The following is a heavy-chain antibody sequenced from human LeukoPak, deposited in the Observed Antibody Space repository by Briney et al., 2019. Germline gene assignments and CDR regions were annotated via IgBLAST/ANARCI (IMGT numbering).Heavy chain of an antibody. CDR1: GFTFSNAW. V-gene: IGHV3-23*01. CDR3: AKDLSRGVLRFLEWLFSY. J-gene: IGHJ4*02. D-gene: IGHD3-3*01. Sequence: GGSLRLSCAASGFTFSNAWMSWVRQAPGKGLEWVSAISGSGGSTYYADSVKGRFTISRDNSKNTLYLQMNSLRAEDTAVYYCAKDLSRGVLRFLEWLFSYWGQGTLVTVSS. CDR2: ISGSGGST.